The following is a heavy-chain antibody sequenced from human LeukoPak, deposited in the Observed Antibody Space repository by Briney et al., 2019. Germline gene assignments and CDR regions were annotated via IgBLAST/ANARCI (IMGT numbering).Heavy chain of an antibody. CDR2: ISSGSIYI. CDR3: ASIALDYFCFGS. D-gene: IGHD3-16*01. J-gene: IGHJ4*02. Sequence: PGGSLRLSCAASGFTFSSYSMSWVRQAPGKGLEWVSSISSGSIYIYYADSVKGRFTISRDNAKNLLYLQMNSLRAEDTAVYYCASIALDYFCFGSWGQGTLVTVSS. V-gene: IGHV3-21*01. CDR1: GFTFSSYS.